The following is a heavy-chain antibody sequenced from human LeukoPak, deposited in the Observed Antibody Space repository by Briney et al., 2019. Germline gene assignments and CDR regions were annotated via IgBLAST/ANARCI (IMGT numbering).Heavy chain of an antibody. Sequence: GGSLGLSCAASGFTFSSYSMNWVRQAPGKGLEWVSSISSSSSYIYYADSVKGRFTISRDNAKNSLYLQMNSLRAEDTAVYYCARMGPPRRYCSGGSCSYYYYGMDVWGQGTTVTVSS. V-gene: IGHV3-21*01. CDR2: ISSSSSYI. CDR1: GFTFSSYS. CDR3: ARMGPPRRYCSGGSCSYYYYGMDV. D-gene: IGHD2-15*01. J-gene: IGHJ6*02.